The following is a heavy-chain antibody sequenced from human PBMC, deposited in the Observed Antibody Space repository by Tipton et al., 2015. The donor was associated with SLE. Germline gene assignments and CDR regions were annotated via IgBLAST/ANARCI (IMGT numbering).Heavy chain of an antibody. D-gene: IGHD3-10*01. CDR2: IYYSGST. J-gene: IGHJ4*02. V-gene: IGHV4-30-4*08. CDR3: ARVSPGGWFGELLSDY. CDR1: GGSISSYY. Sequence: TLSLTCTVSGGSISSYYWSWIRQPPGKGLEWIGYIYYSGSTYYNPSLKSRVTISVDTSKNQFSLKLSSVTAADTAVYYYARVSPGGWFGELLSDYWGQGTLVTVSS.